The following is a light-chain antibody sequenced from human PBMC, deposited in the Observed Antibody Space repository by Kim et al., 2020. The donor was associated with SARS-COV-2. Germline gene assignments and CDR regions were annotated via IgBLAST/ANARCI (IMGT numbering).Light chain of an antibody. CDR1: QGINNW. J-gene: IGKJ4*01. CDR2: KAS. Sequence: SASVGDRVTITCRASQGINNWLAWYQQKPGKAPNLLIYKASSLESGVPSRFSGSGSETEFTLTINSLQPDDCATYYCQQYNSYSTFGGGTKVDIK. CDR3: QQYNSYST. V-gene: IGKV1-5*03.